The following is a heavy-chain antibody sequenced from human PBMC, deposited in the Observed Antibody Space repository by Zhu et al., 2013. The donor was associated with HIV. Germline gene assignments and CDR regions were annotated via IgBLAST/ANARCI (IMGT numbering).Heavy chain of an antibody. J-gene: IGHJ5*02. CDR1: GYTFSTYG. CDR2: ISVYNGNT. Sequence: QLQLVQSGAEVKKPGASVKVSCKASGYTFSTYGLSWVRQAPGQGLEWMGWISVYNGNTKYAQNIQDRITMTRDTSTSTAYMELRNLRFDDTAVYYCARDRIAVRPGWFDPWGQGTPGHRLL. V-gene: IGHV1-18*01. D-gene: IGHD6-6*01. CDR3: ARDRIAVRPGWFDP.